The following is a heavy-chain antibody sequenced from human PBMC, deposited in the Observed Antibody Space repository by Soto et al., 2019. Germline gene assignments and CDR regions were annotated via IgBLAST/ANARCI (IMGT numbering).Heavy chain of an antibody. CDR2: IWYDGSNK. CDR1: GFTFSSYG. J-gene: IGHJ5*02. V-gene: IGHV3-33*01. D-gene: IGHD6-13*01. Sequence: GGSLSLSCAASGFTFSSYGMHWVRKAPGKGLEGVAVIWYDGSNKYYADSVKGRFTISRDNSMNTLYLQMNSLRAEDTAVSYCARDPRGSSWFPSNLFDPWGQGTLVTVSS. CDR3: ARDPRGSSWFPSNLFDP.